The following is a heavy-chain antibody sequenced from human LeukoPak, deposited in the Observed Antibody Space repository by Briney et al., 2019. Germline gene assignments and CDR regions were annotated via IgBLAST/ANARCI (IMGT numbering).Heavy chain of an antibody. J-gene: IGHJ4*02. CDR3: ARDPEGHGYYFDY. CDR2: IHTSGST. Sequence: SETLSLTCTLSGGSTSNYFCTWLRQSAGNGLEWIGRIHTSGSTNYNPSLKSRVSMSVDTSKNQFSLKLSSVPAADTAVYYCARDPEGHGYYFDYWGQGALVTVSS. CDR1: GGSTSNYF. V-gene: IGHV4-4*07. D-gene: IGHD3-3*01.